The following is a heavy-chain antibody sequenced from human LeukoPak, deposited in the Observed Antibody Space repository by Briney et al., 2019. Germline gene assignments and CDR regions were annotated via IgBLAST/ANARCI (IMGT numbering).Heavy chain of an antibody. CDR1: GGSFSGYY. CDR3: ARGVRYPVLSLNY. Sequence: SETLSLTCAVYGGSFSGYYWSWIRQPPGKGLEWVGEINHSGSTNYNPSLKSRVTISVDTSKNQFSLKPSSVTAAATAVSYCARGVRYPVLSLNYWGQGTLVTVSS. CDR2: INHSGST. D-gene: IGHD3-9*01. J-gene: IGHJ4*02. V-gene: IGHV4-34*01.